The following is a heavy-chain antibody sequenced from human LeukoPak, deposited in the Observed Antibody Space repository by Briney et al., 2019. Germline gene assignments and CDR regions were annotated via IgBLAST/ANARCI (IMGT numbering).Heavy chain of an antibody. CDR1: GFTFRDYY. J-gene: IGHJ4*02. CDR2: ISSRGTTT. CDR3: ATLYSDRSRYFRDY. Sequence: PGGSLRLSCEGSGFTFRDYYMSWIRQAPGKGLEWVAYISSRGTTTYYADSMKGRFTISRDNAKNSLFLQMISLRDEDTAIYYCATLYSDRSRYFRDYWGQGTLVTVSS. V-gene: IGHV3-11*01. D-gene: IGHD3-22*01.